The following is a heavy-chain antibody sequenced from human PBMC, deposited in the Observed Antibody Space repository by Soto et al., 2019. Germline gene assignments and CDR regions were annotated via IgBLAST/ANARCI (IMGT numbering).Heavy chain of an antibody. V-gene: IGHV1-3*01. D-gene: IGHD2-15*01. J-gene: IGHJ5*02. CDR2: INPDNGNT. CDR1: GYTFTRYT. CDR3: ARGIATGQLDP. Sequence: PGESLKISCKGSGYTFTRYTMNWVRQAPGQRLEWMGWINPDNGNTKSSQKFQDRVIITRDTSASTAYMDLSSLRSEDTAVYYCARGIATGQLDPWGQGTLVTVS.